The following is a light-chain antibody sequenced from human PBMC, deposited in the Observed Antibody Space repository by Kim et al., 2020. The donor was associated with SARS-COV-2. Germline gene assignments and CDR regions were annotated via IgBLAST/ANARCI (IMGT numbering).Light chain of an antibody. J-gene: IGLJ1*01. CDR2: GVT. CDR3: TSYKTSSVPYV. Sequence: SITTPCSGPDSDAGAYSYVSWYQHHPGNPPKLIIYGVTQRPSGISYRFSGSKSGNTASLTISGLQSEDEADYYCTSYKTSSVPYVFGTGTKVTVL. V-gene: IGLV2-14*03. CDR1: DSDAGAYSY.